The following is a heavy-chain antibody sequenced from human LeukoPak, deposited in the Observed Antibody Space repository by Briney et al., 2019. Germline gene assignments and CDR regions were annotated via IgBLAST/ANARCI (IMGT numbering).Heavy chain of an antibody. V-gene: IGHV4-59*12. J-gene: IGHJ4*02. D-gene: IGHD5-24*01. CDR2: IYYSGYT. CDR1: GGSISSYY. CDR3: ARGEDGYNSIDY. Sequence: KPSETLSLTCTVSGGSISSYYWSWIRQPPGKGLECIGCIYYSGYTNYNPSLKSRVTISVDRSKNQFSLKLSSVTAADTAVYYCARGEDGYNSIDYWGQGTLVTVSS.